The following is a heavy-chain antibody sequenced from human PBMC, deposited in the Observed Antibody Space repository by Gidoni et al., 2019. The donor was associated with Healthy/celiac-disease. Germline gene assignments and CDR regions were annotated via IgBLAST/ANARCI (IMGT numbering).Heavy chain of an antibody. J-gene: IGHJ4*02. CDR2: IYSGGST. V-gene: IGHV3-66*01. CDR3: ARAVGDGYNSEVDY. D-gene: IGHD5-12*01. CDR1: GFPVSSNY. Sequence: EVQLVESGGGLVQPGGSLRLSCAASGFPVSSNYMSWVRQAPGKGLEWVSVIYSGGSTYYADSVKGRFNISRENSKNTLYLQMNSLRAEDTAVYYCARAVGDGYNSEVDYWGQGTLVTVSS.